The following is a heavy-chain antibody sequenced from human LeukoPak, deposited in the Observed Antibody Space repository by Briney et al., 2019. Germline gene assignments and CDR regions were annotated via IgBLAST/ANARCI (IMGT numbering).Heavy chain of an antibody. CDR2: IIPIFGTA. CDR3: ARGIKCSGGSCSETPFDY. V-gene: IGHV1-69*13. D-gene: IGHD2-15*01. Sequence: SVKVSCKASGGTFSSYAISWVRQAPGQGLEWMGGIIPIFGTANYAQKFQGRVTITADESTSTAYMELSSLRSEDTAVYYCARGIKCSGGSCSETPFDYWGQGTLVTVSS. J-gene: IGHJ4*02. CDR1: GGTFSSYA.